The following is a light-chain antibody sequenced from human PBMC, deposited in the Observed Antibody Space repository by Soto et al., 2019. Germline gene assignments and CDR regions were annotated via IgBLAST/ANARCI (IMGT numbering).Light chain of an antibody. V-gene: IGKV3-20*01. CDR3: QQFGNSPYT. CDR2: GAS. J-gene: IGKJ2*01. CDR1: QSVSSSY. Sequence: DIVLTQSSGTLSLSPGERATLSCRASQSVSSSYLAWYQQKPGQAPRLLIYGASSRATGIPDRFSGSGSGTDFTLTISRLEPEDFAVYYCQQFGNSPYTFGQGTRLEIK.